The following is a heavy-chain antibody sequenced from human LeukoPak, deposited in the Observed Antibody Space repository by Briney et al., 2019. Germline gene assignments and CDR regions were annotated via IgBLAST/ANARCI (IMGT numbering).Heavy chain of an antibody. J-gene: IGHJ4*02. D-gene: IGHD6-19*01. V-gene: IGHV3-23*01. CDR1: GLTFSSYA. Sequence: PGGSLRLSCAASGLTFSSYAMSWVRQAPGKGLEWVSGISGSATYYADSVTGRFTISRDDSKNTLFLQMNSLRAEDTAVYYCAKVGSGWYYFDYWGQGTLVTVSS. CDR2: ISGSAT. CDR3: AKVGSGWYYFDY.